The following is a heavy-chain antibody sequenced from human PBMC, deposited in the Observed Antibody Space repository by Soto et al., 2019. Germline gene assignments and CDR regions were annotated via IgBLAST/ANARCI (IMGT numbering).Heavy chain of an antibody. V-gene: IGHV4-30-4*01. CDR3: AREGIEGYDFWSGYSPDAFDI. CDR2: IYYSGST. D-gene: IGHD3-3*01. Sequence: QVQLQESGPGLVKPSQTLSLTCTVSGGSISSGDYYWSWIRQPPGKGLEWIGYIYYSGSTYYNPSLKSRVTISVDTSKNQFSLKLSSVTAADTAVYYCAREGIEGYDFWSGYSPDAFDIWGQGTMVTASS. CDR1: GGSISSGDYY. J-gene: IGHJ3*02.